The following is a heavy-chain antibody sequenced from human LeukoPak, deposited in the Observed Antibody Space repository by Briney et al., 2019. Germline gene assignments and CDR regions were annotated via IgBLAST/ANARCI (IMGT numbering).Heavy chain of an antibody. CDR1: GGSISSGGYY. D-gene: IGHD3-22*01. CDR3: ARQSDYYDSSGSLDY. Sequence: SETLSLTCTVSGGSISSGGYYWSWIRQPPGKGLEWIGYIYYSGSTYYNPSLKSRVTISVDTSKNQFSLKLSSVTAADTAVYYCARQSDYYDSSGSLDYWGQGTLVTVSS. CDR2: IYYSGST. J-gene: IGHJ4*02. V-gene: IGHV4-30-4*08.